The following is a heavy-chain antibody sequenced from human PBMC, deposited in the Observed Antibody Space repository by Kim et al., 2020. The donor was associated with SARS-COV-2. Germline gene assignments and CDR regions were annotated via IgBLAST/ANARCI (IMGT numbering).Heavy chain of an antibody. CDR1: GGSISSYY. CDR3: ARAVDPSIAIFGVGRYYYYYMDV. V-gene: IGHV4-59*01. D-gene: IGHD3-3*01. CDR2: IYYSGST. Sequence: SETLSLTCTVSGGSISSYYWSWIRQPPGKGLEWIGYIYYSGSTNYNPSLKSRVTISVDTSKNQFSLKLSSVTAADTAVYYCARAVDPSIAIFGVGRYYYYYMDVWGKGTTVTVSS. J-gene: IGHJ6*03.